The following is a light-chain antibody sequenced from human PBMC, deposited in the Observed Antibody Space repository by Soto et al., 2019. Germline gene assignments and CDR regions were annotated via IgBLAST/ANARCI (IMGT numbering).Light chain of an antibody. CDR2: DVR. Sequence: QSALTQPASVSGSPGQSITISCTGTSSDIGCYNYISWYQQLPGKAPKFIIYDVRNRPSGVSNRFSGSRSGNTASLTISGLQAEDEADYYCSSYTSSSTVIFGEGTKLTVL. J-gene: IGLJ2*01. V-gene: IGLV2-14*01. CDR3: SSYTSSSTVI. CDR1: SSDIGCYNY.